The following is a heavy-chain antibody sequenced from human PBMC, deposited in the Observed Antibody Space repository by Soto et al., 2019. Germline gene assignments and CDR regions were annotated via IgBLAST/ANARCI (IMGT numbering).Heavy chain of an antibody. CDR2: IYKSATT. Sequence: TLSLTCSVSGDSISNLDYFWAWIRQPPGQALEYIGYIYKSATTYYNPSFESRVAISVVTSKSQFSLNVTSVTAADTAVYFCARGRYCLTGRCFPNWFDSWGQGALVTVSS. CDR1: GDSISNLDYF. CDR3: ARGRYCLTGRCFPNWFDS. D-gene: IGHD7-27*01. J-gene: IGHJ5*01. V-gene: IGHV4-30-4*01.